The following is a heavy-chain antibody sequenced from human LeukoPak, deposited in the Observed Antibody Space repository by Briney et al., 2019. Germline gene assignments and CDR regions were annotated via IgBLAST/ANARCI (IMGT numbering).Heavy chain of an antibody. J-gene: IGHJ5*02. D-gene: IGHD3-10*01. V-gene: IGHV4-34*01. Sequence: PSETLSLTCAVYGVSFSGYYWSWIRQPPGKGLEWIGEINHSGSTNYNPSLKSRVTISVDTSKNPFSLKLSSVTAADTAVYYCAQNYPPFDPWGQGTLVTVSS. CDR3: AQNYPPFDP. CDR2: INHSGST. CDR1: GVSFSGYY.